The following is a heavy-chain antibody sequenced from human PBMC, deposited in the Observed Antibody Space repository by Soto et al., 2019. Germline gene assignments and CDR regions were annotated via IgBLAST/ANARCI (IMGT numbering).Heavy chain of an antibody. J-gene: IGHJ4*02. Sequence: PSETLSLTCSVSGGSINSRSYSWGWIRQPPGKGLEWIGTFYNNENTNYNPSLKSRVAMSVDKSKNQFSLKLNSVTAADTALYYCARTSTSGTSFDYWGQGSLVTVSS. D-gene: IGHD1-1*01. CDR2: FYNNENT. CDR3: ARTSTSGTSFDY. CDR1: GGSINSRSYS. V-gene: IGHV4-39*07.